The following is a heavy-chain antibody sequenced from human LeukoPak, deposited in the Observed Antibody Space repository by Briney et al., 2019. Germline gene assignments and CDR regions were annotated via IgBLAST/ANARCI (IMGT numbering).Heavy chain of an antibody. Sequence: ASVKVSCKASGYTLSDFLIHWVRQAPGQGLEWMGLINPSGGATSSAQRFQDRVTMTGDTSTSTVYLDLSGLRSEDTAVYYCAREVRRDGYNEMAFDYWGQGTLVTVSS. CDR2: INPSGGAT. D-gene: IGHD5-24*01. CDR3: AREVRRDGYNEMAFDY. CDR1: GYTLSDFL. J-gene: IGHJ4*02. V-gene: IGHV1-46*01.